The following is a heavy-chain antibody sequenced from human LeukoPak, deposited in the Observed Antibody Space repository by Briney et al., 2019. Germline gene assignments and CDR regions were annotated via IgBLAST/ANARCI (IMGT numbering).Heavy chain of an antibody. J-gene: IGHJ3*02. CDR3: ARGLDLWYSSGWPEGHVAFDI. CDR1: GYTFTSYG. Sequence: ASVKVSCKASGYTFTSYGISWVRQAPGQGLELMGWISAYNGNTNYAQKLQGRVTMTTDTSTSTAYMELRSLRSDDTAVYYCARGLDLWYSSGWPEGHVAFDIWGQGTMVTVSS. V-gene: IGHV1-18*01. CDR2: ISAYNGNT. D-gene: IGHD6-19*01.